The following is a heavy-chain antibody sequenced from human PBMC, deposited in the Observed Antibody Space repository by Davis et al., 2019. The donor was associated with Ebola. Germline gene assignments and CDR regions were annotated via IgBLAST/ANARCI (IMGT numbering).Heavy chain of an antibody. J-gene: IGHJ4*02. CDR1: GGSINIGGYY. CDR2: INHSGST. V-gene: IGHV4-34*01. CDR3: ARGRVRRFDY. Sequence: SETLSLTCTVSGGSINIGGYYWSWIRQPPGKGLEWIGEINHSGSTNYNPSLKSRVTISVDTSKNQFSLKLSSVTAADTAVYYCARGRVRRFDYWGQGTLVTVSS.